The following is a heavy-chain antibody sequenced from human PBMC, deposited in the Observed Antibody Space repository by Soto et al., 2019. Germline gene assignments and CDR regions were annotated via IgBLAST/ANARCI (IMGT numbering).Heavy chain of an antibody. V-gene: IGHV1-69*06. J-gene: IGHJ4*02. CDR1: GGTSTRYA. Sequence: QERLVQAGAEVRKPGSSVKVSCKVTGGTSTRYAINWVRQAPGQGLEWMGGIVPMFGTSKYAQKFQGRGTITADTSTNIAYMELRSLISEDTAVYYCNRGLEYDFWSGYLWGQGTRVSVSS. CDR3: NRGLEYDFWSGYL. D-gene: IGHD3-3*01. CDR2: IVPMFGTS.